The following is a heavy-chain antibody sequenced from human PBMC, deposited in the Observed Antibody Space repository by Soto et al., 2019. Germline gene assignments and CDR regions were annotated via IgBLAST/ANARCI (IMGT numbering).Heavy chain of an antibody. V-gene: IGHV3-74*01. Sequence: PGGSLGLSCAASGFTLSSFWMHWVRQAPGKGLVWVSRINGDGSTTSYADSVKGRFTISRDNAKNTLYLQMNSLRAEETAVYYCTRSKDGYNLVADYWGQGTLVTVSS. CDR2: INGDGSTT. J-gene: IGHJ4*02. D-gene: IGHD5-12*01. CDR1: GFTLSSFW. CDR3: TRSKDGYNLVADY.